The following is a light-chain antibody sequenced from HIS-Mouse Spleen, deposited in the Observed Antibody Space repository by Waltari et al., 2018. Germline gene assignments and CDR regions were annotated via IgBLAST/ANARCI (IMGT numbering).Light chain of an antibody. CDR1: ALPNKY. Sequence: SSELTQPPSVSVSLGQMARLTCSGAALPNKYAYWYQQKPGQFPVLVIYKDSERPSGIPERFSGSSSGTIVTLTISGVQAEDEADYYCLSADSSGTWVFGGGTKLTVL. V-gene: IGLV3-16*01. CDR3: LSADSSGTWV. J-gene: IGLJ3*02. CDR2: KDS.